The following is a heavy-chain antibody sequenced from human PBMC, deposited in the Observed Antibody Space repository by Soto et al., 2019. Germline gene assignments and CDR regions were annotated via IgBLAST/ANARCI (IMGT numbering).Heavy chain of an antibody. D-gene: IGHD6-19*01. CDR1: GGSISSYY. V-gene: IGHV4-59*01. J-gene: IGHJ5*02. CDR2: IYYSGST. CDR3: ARGGSGWSYPGGDWFDP. Sequence: QVQLQESGPGLVKPSETLSLTCTVSGGSISSYYWSWIRQPPGKGLEWIGYIYYSGSTNYHPSPKSRVTISVDTSKHQFSLKLCSVTAADTAVYYCARGGSGWSYPGGDWFDPWGQGTLVTVSS.